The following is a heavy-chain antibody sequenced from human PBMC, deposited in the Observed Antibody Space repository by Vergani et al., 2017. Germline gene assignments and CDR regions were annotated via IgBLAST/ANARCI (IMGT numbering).Heavy chain of an antibody. V-gene: IGHV4-39*07. CDR2: IYYSGST. J-gene: IGHJ4*02. CDR3: AREYSSSVGFLAY. Sequence: QLQLQESGPGLVKPSETLSLTCTVSGGSISSSSYYWGWIRQPPGKGLEWIGSIYYSGSTYYNPSLKSRVTMSVDTSKNQFSLKLSSVTAADTAVYYCAREYSSSVGFLAYWGQGTLVTVSS. CDR1: GGSISSSSYY. D-gene: IGHD6-6*01.